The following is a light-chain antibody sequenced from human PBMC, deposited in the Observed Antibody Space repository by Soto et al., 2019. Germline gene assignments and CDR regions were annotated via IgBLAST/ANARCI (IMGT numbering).Light chain of an antibody. CDR3: SSYASNNTPCVV. CDR2: DVS. Sequence: QSALTQPASVSGSPGQSITISCTGTSSDVGGYNYVSWYQQHPGKAPKLMIYDVSNRPLGVSNRFSGSKSGNTASLTISGLQAGDEADYYCSSYASNNTPCVVFGGGTKLTVL. J-gene: IGLJ2*01. V-gene: IGLV2-14*01. CDR1: SSDVGGYNY.